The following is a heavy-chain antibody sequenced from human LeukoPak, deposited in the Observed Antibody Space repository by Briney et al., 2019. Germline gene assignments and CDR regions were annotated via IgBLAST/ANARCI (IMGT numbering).Heavy chain of an antibody. CDR1: GGSISGNYY. V-gene: IGHV4-61*02. J-gene: IGHJ3*02. Sequence: SQTLSLTCTVSGGSISGNYYWGWIRQPAGKGLEWIGRISPSGSTKYNPSLKSRVTISVDTSKNQFSLSLSSVTAADPAVYYCAREFWNYRSGNLQAFDIWGQGTMVTVSS. D-gene: IGHD3-10*01. CDR3: AREFWNYRSGNLQAFDI. CDR2: ISPSGST.